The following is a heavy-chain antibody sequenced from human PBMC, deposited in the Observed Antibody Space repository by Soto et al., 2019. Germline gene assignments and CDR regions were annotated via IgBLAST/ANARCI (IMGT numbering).Heavy chain of an antibody. CDR3: AREMSCSGGSCYSHYYGMDV. J-gene: IGHJ6*02. V-gene: IGHV1-69*04. CDR1: GGTFSSYT. Sequence: ASVKVSCKASGGTFSSYTISWVRQAPGQGLEWMGRIIPILGIANYAQKFQGRVTITADKSTSTAYMELSSLRSEDTAVYYCAREMSCSGGSCYSHYYGMDVWGQGTTVTVSS. D-gene: IGHD2-15*01. CDR2: IIPILGIA.